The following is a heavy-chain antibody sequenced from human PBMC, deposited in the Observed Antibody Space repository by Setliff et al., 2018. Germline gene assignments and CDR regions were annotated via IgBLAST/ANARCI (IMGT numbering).Heavy chain of an antibody. Sequence: GGSLRLSCAASGFTLSDHYIDWIRQAPGKGLEWVGRITNKVNHYVTEYAASVQDRFTISRDDSKDSLFLQMNNLRVEDTALYYCARDGNNWNDLDYWGHGTLVTVSS. V-gene: IGHV3-72*01. CDR2: ITNKVNHYVT. D-gene: IGHD1-20*01. J-gene: IGHJ4*01. CDR3: ARDGNNWNDLDY. CDR1: GFTLSDHY.